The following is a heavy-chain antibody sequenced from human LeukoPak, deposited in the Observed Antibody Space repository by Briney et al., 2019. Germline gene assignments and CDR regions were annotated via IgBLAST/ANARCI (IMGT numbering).Heavy chain of an antibody. CDR3: ARDSGSYYFDY. CDR1: GFTFSGSA. CDR2: IRSKANSYAT. J-gene: IGHJ4*02. Sequence: GGSLRLSCAASGFTFSGSAMHWVRQASGKGLEWVGRIRSKANSYATAYAASVKGRFTISRDDSKNTLYLQMNSLRAEDTAVYYCARDSGSYYFDYWGQGTLVTVSS. V-gene: IGHV3-73*01. D-gene: IGHD1-26*01.